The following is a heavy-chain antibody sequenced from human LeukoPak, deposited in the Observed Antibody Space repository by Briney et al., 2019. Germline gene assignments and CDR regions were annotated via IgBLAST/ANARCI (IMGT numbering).Heavy chain of an antibody. CDR3: ARQASIAAAGRSEDY. Sequence: ASVKVSCKASGYTFTGYYMHWVRQAPGQGLEWMGWINPNSGGTNYAQKFQGRATMTRDTSISTAYMELSRLRSDDTAVYYCARQASIAAAGRSEDYWGQGTLVTVSS. CDR2: INPNSGGT. CDR1: GYTFTGYY. J-gene: IGHJ4*02. V-gene: IGHV1-2*02. D-gene: IGHD6-13*01.